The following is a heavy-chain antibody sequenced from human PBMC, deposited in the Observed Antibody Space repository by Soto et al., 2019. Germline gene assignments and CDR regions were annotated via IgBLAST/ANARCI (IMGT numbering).Heavy chain of an antibody. CDR3: ARVPDGENNWFDL. V-gene: IGHV3-48*01. Sequence: PGGSLRLSCGASGFTFSSYSMNWVRQAPGKGLEWVSYISFARNIIHYIDSVKGRFTISRDNAKNSLYLQMNSLKAEDTAVYYCARVPDGENNWFDLWGQGTLVTVSS. CDR1: GFTFSSYS. J-gene: IGHJ5*02. CDR2: ISFARNII. D-gene: IGHD4-17*01.